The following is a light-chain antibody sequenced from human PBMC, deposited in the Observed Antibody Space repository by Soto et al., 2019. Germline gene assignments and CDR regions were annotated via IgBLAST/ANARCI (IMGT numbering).Light chain of an antibody. CDR1: SSDVGGYNY. V-gene: IGLV2-11*01. CDR2: DVS. Sequence: QAVLTQPRSVCVSPGQSVTIPCTGPSSDVGGYNYVSWYRQHPGKAPKLVIYDVSKRPSGVPDRFSGSKSGNTASLTISGLQGEDEADYSCCSYAGSYVFGTGTKV. CDR3: CSYAGSYV. J-gene: IGLJ1*01.